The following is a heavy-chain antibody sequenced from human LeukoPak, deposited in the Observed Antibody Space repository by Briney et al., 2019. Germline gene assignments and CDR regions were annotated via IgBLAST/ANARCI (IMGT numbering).Heavy chain of an antibody. CDR1: GFTFSSYW. J-gene: IGHJ6*02. Sequence: GGSLRLSCAASGFTFSSYWMSWVRQAPGKGLEWVANIKQDGSEKYYVGSVKGRFTISRDNAKNSLYLQMNSLRAEDTAVYYCARHYYDSSGYYLSYYYYGMDVWGQGTTVTVSS. V-gene: IGHV3-7*01. D-gene: IGHD3-22*01. CDR2: IKQDGSEK. CDR3: ARHYYDSSGYYLSYYYYGMDV.